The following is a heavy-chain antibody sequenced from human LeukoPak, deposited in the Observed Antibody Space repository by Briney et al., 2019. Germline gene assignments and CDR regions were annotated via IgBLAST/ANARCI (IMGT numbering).Heavy chain of an antibody. CDR1: GFTFSNAW. D-gene: IGHD1-7*01. Sequence: GGSLRLSCAASGFTFSNAWMSWVRQAPGKGLEWVGRIKSKTDGGTTDYAAPVKGRFTISRDDSKNTLYLQMNSLRAGDTAVYYCARDRGELQTSFDIWGQGTMVTVSS. V-gene: IGHV3-15*01. J-gene: IGHJ3*02. CDR2: IKSKTDGGTT. CDR3: ARDRGELQTSFDI.